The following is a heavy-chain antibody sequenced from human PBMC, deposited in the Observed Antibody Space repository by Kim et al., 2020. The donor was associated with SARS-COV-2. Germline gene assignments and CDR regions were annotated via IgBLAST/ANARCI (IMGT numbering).Heavy chain of an antibody. J-gene: IGHJ4*02. CDR3: LGGSYFDY. CDR1: GHIFTRDS. D-gene: IGHD3-16*01. V-gene: IGHV1-3*01. CDR2: IDCGNGNT. Sequence: ASVKVSCKTSGHIFTRDSIHWVRQAHGQGLEWMGGIDCGNGNTIYSQKFQGRVTFTTDTSASTAYMELSFLRSEDSAVYYCLGGSYFDYWGQGTLVTDSS.